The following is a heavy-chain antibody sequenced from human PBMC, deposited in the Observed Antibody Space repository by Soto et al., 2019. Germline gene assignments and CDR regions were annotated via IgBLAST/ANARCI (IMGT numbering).Heavy chain of an antibody. CDR3: ARGSVAAIMRPQFDY. CDR2: IYYSGST. Sequence: SETLSLTCTVSGCSISSYYWSWIRQPPGKGLEWIGYIYYSGSTNYNPSLKSRVTISVDTSKNQFSLKLSSVTAADTAVYYCARGSVAAIMRPQFDYRGQGTLVTVS. J-gene: IGHJ4*01. V-gene: IGHV4-59*01. D-gene: IGHD5-12*01. CDR1: GCSISSYY.